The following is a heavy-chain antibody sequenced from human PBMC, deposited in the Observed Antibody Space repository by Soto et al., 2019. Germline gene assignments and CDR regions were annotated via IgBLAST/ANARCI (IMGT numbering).Heavy chain of an antibody. CDR3: ARRKYSSGSFYVGTHFDY. Sequence: PSETLSLTCAVYGGSFSGYYWNWIRQPPGKGLEWIGEINHSGSTNYNPSLKSRVTISVDTSKNQFSLKLNSVTAADTAVFYCARRKYSSGSFYVGTHFDYWGQGTLVTVSS. J-gene: IGHJ4*02. V-gene: IGHV4-34*01. CDR1: GGSFSGYY. CDR2: INHSGST. D-gene: IGHD1-26*01.